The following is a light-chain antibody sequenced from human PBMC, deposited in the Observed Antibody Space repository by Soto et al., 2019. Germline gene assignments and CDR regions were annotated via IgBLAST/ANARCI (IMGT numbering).Light chain of an antibody. CDR1: SSDVGGYNF. J-gene: IGLJ1*01. Sequence: QYVLTQPRSVSGSPGQSVTISCTGTSSDVGGYNFVSWYQQHPGKAPKLMIYDVNKRPSGVPGRFSGSKSGNTASLTISGRQAEDEADYYCCSYAGTYTHYVFGTGTKLTVL. V-gene: IGLV2-11*01. CDR3: CSYAGTYTHYV. CDR2: DVN.